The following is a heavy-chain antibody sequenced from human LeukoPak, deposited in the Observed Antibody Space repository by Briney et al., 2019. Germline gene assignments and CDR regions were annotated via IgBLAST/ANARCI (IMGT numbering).Heavy chain of an antibody. CDR3: ARGQGKVTTDY. V-gene: IGHV1-8*01. Sequence: ASVKVSCKASGYTFNSYDINWVRQATGQGLEWMGWMNPNSGNTGFAQRFQGRVTMTRNTSISTAYMELSRLRSEDTAVYYCARGQGKVTTDYWGQGTLVTVSS. CDR1: GYTFNSYD. J-gene: IGHJ4*02. CDR2: MNPNSGNT. D-gene: IGHD4-17*01.